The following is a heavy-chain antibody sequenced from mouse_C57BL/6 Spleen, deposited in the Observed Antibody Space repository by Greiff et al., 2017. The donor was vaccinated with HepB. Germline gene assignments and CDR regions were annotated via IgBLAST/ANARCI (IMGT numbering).Heavy chain of an antibody. CDR1: GYTFTSYW. D-gene: IGHD1-1*01. CDR3: ARYAYGSSPLAMDY. V-gene: IGHV1-50*01. J-gene: IGHJ4*01. Sequence: QVQLQQSGAELVKPGASVKLSCKASGYTFTSYWMQWVKQRPGQGLEWIGEIDPSDSYTNYNQKFKGKATLTVDTSSSTAYMQLSSLTSEDSAVYYCARYAYGSSPLAMDYWGQGTSVTVSS. CDR2: IDPSDSYT.